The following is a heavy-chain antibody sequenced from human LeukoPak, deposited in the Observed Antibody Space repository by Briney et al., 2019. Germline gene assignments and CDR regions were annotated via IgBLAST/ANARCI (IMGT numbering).Heavy chain of an antibody. D-gene: IGHD2-15*01. V-gene: IGHV4-59*01. CDR1: GGSISSYF. Sequence: SETLSLTCTVSGGSISSYFWSWIRQPPGKGLEWIGYIYDSGVTNYNPSLKSRVTISVDTSKNQFSLKLRSVIAADTAVYYCARDSSSWSGLFDPWGQGTLVTVSS. CDR2: IYDSGVT. CDR3: ARDSSSWSGLFDP. J-gene: IGHJ5*02.